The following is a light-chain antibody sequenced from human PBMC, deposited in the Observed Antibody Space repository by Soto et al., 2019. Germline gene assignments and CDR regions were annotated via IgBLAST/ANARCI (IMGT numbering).Light chain of an antibody. CDR1: QSLLYSNGANY. V-gene: IGKV2-28*01. J-gene: IGKJ1*01. CDR3: MQALQDRT. CDR2: LTS. Sequence: EIVLTQSPLSLAVTPGEPASISCRSSQSLLYSNGANYLDWYLQRPGQSPQLLIFLTSNRASGVPARFSGSGSGKDFKLKISRVEAEDVGIYYCMQALQDRTFGPGTRVEF.